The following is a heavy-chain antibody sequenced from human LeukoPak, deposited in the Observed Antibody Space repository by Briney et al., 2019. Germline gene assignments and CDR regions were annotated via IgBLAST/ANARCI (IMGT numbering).Heavy chain of an antibody. CDR2: ISSSGSTI. J-gene: IGHJ4*02. V-gene: IGHV3-48*03. CDR3: ASGGSYYPCDY. D-gene: IGHD3-10*01. Sequence: GGSLRLSCAASGFTFSSYEMNWVRQAPGKGLEWVSYISSSGSTIYYADSVKGRFTISRDNAKNSLYLQMNSLRAEDAAVYYCASGGSYYPCDYWGQGTLDTVSS. CDR1: GFTFSSYE.